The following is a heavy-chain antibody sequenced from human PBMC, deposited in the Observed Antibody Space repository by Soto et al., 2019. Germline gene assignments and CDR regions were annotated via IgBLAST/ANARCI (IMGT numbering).Heavy chain of an antibody. J-gene: IGHJ4*02. D-gene: IGHD4-17*01. V-gene: IGHV1-69*01. CDR2: IIPIFGTA. CDR1: GGTFSSYA. CDR3: ARSYGDYAGYFDY. Sequence: ASVKVSCKASGGTFSSYAISWVRQAPGQGLEWMGGIIPIFGTANYAQKFQGRVTITADESTSTAYMELSSLRSEDTAVYYCARSYGDYAGYFDYWGQGTLVTVSS.